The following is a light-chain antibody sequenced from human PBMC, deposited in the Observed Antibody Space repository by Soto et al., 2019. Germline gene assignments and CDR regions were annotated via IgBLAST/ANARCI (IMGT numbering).Light chain of an antibody. V-gene: IGLV2-8*01. CDR2: EVS. CDR3: SSYAGSNMV. CDR1: SSDVGGYNY. Sequence: SALTQPPSASGSPGQSVTISCTGTSSDVGGYNYVSWYQQHPGKAPKLMIYEVSKRPSGVPDRFSGSKSGNTASLTVSGLQAEDEADYYCSSYAGSNMVFGGGTQLTVL. J-gene: IGLJ2*01.